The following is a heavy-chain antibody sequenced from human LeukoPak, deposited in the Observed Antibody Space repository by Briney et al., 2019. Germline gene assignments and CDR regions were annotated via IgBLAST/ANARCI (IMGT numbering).Heavy chain of an antibody. CDR3: ARGSAVVVTATSSFDY. D-gene: IGHD2-21*02. Sequence: ASVKVSCKASGYTFTSYGISWVRQAPGQGLEWMGWISAYNGNTNYAQKLQGRVTMTTDTSTSTAYMELRSLRSDDTAVYYCARGSAVVVTATSSFDYWGQGTLVTVSS. V-gene: IGHV1-18*01. CDR1: GYTFTSYG. J-gene: IGHJ4*02. CDR2: ISAYNGNT.